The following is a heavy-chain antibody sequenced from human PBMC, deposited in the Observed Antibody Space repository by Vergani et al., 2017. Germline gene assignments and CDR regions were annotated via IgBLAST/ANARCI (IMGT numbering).Heavy chain of an antibody. CDR3: AREGGLMYSSSFLYYMDV. D-gene: IGHD6-6*01. J-gene: IGHJ6*03. Sequence: EVQLVESGGGLVKPGGSLRLSCAASGFTFSSYSMNWVRQAPGKGLELVSSISSSSSYIYYADSVKGRFTISRDNVKNSLYLQMNSLRAEDTAVYYCAREGGLMYSSSFLYYMDVWGK. CDR1: GFTFSSYS. CDR2: ISSSSSYI. V-gene: IGHV3-21*01.